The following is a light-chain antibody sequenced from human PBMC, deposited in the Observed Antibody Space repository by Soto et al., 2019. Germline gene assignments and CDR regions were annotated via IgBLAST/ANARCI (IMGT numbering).Light chain of an antibody. Sequence: QSVLTQPASVYGSSGQSITISCTGTTIDVGSYSLVSWYQHHPGKAPQLMIYEASKRPSGVSNRFSGSKSGNTASLTISGLQAEDEADYYCYSYGGSYYVFGTGTKVTVL. V-gene: IGLV2-23*01. J-gene: IGLJ1*01. CDR2: EAS. CDR1: TIDVGSYSL. CDR3: YSYGGSYYV.